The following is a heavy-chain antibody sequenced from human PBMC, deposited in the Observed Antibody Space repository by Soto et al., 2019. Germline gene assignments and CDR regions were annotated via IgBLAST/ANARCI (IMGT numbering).Heavy chain of an antibody. CDR2: FYYSGTA. V-gene: IGHV4-31*03. CDR3: AGGATTFPGDFVDS. D-gene: IGHD4-17*01. J-gene: IGHJ4*02. Sequence: QVQLHESGPGLVKPSQTLSLTCTVSGGSVNSGGYYWTWIRQHPGKGLEWIGYFYYSGTAYYNPTLQRRVSISLDPSKHQFSLRLSSVTAADTAVYYCAGGATTFPGDFVDSWGQGTLVTVSS. CDR1: GGSVNSGGYY.